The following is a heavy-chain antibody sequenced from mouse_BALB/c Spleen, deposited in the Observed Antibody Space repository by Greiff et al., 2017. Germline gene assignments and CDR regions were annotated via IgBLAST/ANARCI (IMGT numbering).Heavy chain of an antibody. V-gene: IGHV3-6*02. Sequence: DVQLQESGPGLVKPSQSLSLTCSVTGYSITSGYYWNWIRQFPGNKLEWMGYISYDGSNNYNPSLKNRISITRDTSKNQFFLKLNSVTTEDTATYYCARELAGYYYAMDYWGQGTSVTVSS. CDR1: GYSITSGYY. CDR3: ARELAGYYYAMDY. CDR2: ISYDGSN. J-gene: IGHJ4*01.